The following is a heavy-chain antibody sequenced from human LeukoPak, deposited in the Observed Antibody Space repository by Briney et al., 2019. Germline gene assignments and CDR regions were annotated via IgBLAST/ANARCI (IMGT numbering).Heavy chain of an antibody. CDR1: GFTFSSYT. CDR2: ISWDGGST. CDR3: ARGSGLLVNNLPDY. V-gene: IGHV3-43*01. D-gene: IGHD3-22*01. J-gene: IGHJ4*02. Sequence: TGGSLRLSCAASGFTFSSYTMHWVRQAPGKGLEWVSLISWDGGSTYYADSVKGRFTISRDNSKNSLYLQMNSLRTEDTALYYCARGSGLLVNNLPDYWGQGTLVTVSS.